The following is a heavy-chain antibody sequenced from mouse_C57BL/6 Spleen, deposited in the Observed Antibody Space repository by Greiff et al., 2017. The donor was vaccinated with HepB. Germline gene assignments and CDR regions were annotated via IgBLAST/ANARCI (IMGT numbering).Heavy chain of an antibody. CDR2: IYPGSGNT. D-gene: IGHD3-1*01. Sequence: QVQLKQSGAELVRPGASVKLSCKASGYTFTDYYINWVKQRPGQGLEWIARIYPGSGNTYYNEKFKGKATLTAEKSSSTAYMQLSSLTSEDSAVYFCARSGLTYYFDYWGQGTTLTVSS. J-gene: IGHJ2*01. CDR1: GYTFTDYY. CDR3: ARSGLTYYFDY. V-gene: IGHV1-76*01.